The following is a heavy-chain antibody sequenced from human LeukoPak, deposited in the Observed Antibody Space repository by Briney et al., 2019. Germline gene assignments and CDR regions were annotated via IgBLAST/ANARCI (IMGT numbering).Heavy chain of an antibody. CDR1: GGSISSGGNH. CDR2: IYDSGST. V-gene: IGHV4-31*03. CDR3: AREMTTVIDH. Sequence: SQTLTLTCTVSGGSISSGGNHWIWIPQHPGKGLEWIGYIYDSGSTYYNPSLKRRVTISVDTSKNQFSLKLSSVTAADTAVYYWAREMTTVIDHWGQGTLVTVSS. J-gene: IGHJ4*02. D-gene: IGHD4-17*01.